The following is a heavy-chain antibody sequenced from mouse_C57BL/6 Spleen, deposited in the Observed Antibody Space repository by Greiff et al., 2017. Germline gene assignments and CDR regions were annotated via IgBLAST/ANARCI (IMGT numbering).Heavy chain of an antibody. CDR2: ISAGGSYT. Sequence: EVMMVESGGGLVPPGGSLKLSCAASGFTFRSSAMSWVRQTPAKRLEWVATISAGGSYTYYPANVKGRFTVSRDNAKNNLYLQMSHLKSEDTAMYYCARTTVVATDAMDDWGQGTSVTVAS. D-gene: IGHD1-1*01. J-gene: IGHJ4*01. CDR3: ARTTVVATDAMDD. CDR1: GFTFRSSA. V-gene: IGHV5-4*03.